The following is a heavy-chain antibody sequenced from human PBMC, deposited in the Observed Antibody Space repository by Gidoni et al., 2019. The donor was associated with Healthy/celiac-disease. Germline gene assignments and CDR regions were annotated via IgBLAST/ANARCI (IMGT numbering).Heavy chain of an antibody. D-gene: IGHD5-18*01. Sequence: RTGGYYWSWIRQHPGKGLEWIGYIYYSGSTYYNPSLKSRVTISVDTSKNQFSLKLSSVTAADTAVYYCASRGYSYQPGTRPEDYWGQGTLVTVSS. J-gene: IGHJ4*02. CDR3: ASRGYSYQPGTRPEDY. CDR1: RTGGYY. CDR2: IYYSGST. V-gene: IGHV4-31*02.